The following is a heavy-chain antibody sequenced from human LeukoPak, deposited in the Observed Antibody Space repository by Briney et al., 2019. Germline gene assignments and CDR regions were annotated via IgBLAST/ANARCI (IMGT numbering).Heavy chain of an antibody. Sequence: PSETLSLTCAVYGGSFRGYSWSWIRQPPGKGLEWIGEIDHSGSTNYNPSLMSRLTISVDTSKNQFSLKLSSVTAADTAMYYCARGLDYYDSSGYRLAALGYWGQGTLVTVSS. CDR2: IDHSGST. V-gene: IGHV4-34*01. CDR1: GGSFRGYS. CDR3: ARGLDYYDSSGYRLAALGY. J-gene: IGHJ4*02. D-gene: IGHD3-22*01.